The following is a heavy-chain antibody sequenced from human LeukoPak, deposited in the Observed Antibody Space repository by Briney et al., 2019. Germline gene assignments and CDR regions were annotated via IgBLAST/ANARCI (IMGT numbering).Heavy chain of an antibody. J-gene: IGHJ5*02. CDR1: GGTFISYA. CDR2: IIPIFGIA. Sequence: SVKVSCKASGGTFISYAISWVRQAPGQGLEWMGRIIPIFGIANYAQKFQGRVTITADKSTSTAYMELSSLRSEDTAVYYCARHYGSGSYSWFDPWGQGTLVTVSS. V-gene: IGHV1-69*04. CDR3: ARHYGSGSYSWFDP. D-gene: IGHD3-10*01.